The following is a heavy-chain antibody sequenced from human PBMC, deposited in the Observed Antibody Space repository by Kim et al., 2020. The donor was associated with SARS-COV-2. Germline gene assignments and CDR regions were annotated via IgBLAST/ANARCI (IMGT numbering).Heavy chain of an antibody. Sequence: GGSLRLSCAASGFSFSTYAMSWVRQAPGKGLEWVSAISSSGGTTYYADSVKGRFTISRDNSKNTLYLQMNSLRAEDTAIYYCAKDRRSDYISVDKFDYWGQGTLVTVSS. CDR1: GFSFSTYA. CDR2: ISSSGGTT. CDR3: AKDRRSDYISVDKFDY. D-gene: IGHD4-4*01. J-gene: IGHJ4*02. V-gene: IGHV3-23*01.